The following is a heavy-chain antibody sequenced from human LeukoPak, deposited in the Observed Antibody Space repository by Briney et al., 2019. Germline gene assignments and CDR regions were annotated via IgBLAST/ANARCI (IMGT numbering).Heavy chain of an antibody. D-gene: IGHD4-23*01. CDR3: ARARGNPGYYYMDV. CDR1: GCTFSNYA. J-gene: IGHJ6*03. CDR2: IIPIFGTA. Sequence: SVKVSCKASGCTFSNYAISWVRQAPGQGLEWMGGIIPIFGTANYAQKFQGRVTITADESTSTAYMELSSLRSEDTAVYYCARARGNPGYYYMDVWGKGTTVTVSS. V-gene: IGHV1-69*13.